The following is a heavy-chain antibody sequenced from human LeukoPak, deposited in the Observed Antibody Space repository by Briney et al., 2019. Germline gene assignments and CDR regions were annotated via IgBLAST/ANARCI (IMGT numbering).Heavy chain of an antibody. CDR1: GYTFTSYG. CDR3: ARKLLRGLSWFDP. V-gene: IGHV1-18*01. D-gene: IGHD2-15*01. Sequence: ASVKVSCKASGYTFTSYGISWVRQAPGQGLEWMGWISAYNGNTNYAQKLQGRVTMTTDTSTSTAYMELRSMRSDDTAVYYCARKLLRGLSWFDPWGQGPRSPSPQ. CDR2: ISAYNGNT. J-gene: IGHJ5*02.